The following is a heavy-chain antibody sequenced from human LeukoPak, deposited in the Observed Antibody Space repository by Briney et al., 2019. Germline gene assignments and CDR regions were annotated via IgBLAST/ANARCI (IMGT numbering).Heavy chain of an antibody. CDR3: ARRWVYDKRAFDA. D-gene: IGHD3-16*01. Sequence: PSETLSLTCAVYGGSFSGYYWSWIRQPPGKGLEWIGEINHSGSTNCNPSLKSRVTISVDTSKDQFSLNLSSVTAADTAVYYCARRWVYDKRAFDAWGQGTMVTVSS. CDR1: GGSFSGYY. J-gene: IGHJ3*01. CDR2: INHSGST. V-gene: IGHV4-34*01.